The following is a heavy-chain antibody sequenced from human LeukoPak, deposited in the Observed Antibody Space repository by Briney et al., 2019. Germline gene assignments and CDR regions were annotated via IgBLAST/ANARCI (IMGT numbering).Heavy chain of an antibody. V-gene: IGHV3-23*01. Sequence: GGSLRPSCAVSGFTFTDTYMTWIRQTPGKGLEWVSSISGSGDSTFYADSVKGRFSISRDNSKNTLYLQVNGLRTEDTAVYYCAKDRLLNCRGDCYIFDYWGQGTVVTVSS. CDR3: AKDRLLNCRGDCYIFDY. CDR1: GFTFTDTY. CDR2: ISGSGDST. D-gene: IGHD2-21*02. J-gene: IGHJ4*02.